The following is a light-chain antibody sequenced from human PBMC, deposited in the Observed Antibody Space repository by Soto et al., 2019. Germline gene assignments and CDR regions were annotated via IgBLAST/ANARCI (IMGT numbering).Light chain of an antibody. J-gene: IGKJ1*01. V-gene: IGKV3-15*01. CDR3: QQHDQGWT. CDR2: GAS. Sequence: EMVMTQSPATLSVSLGERATLSCRASKMVRTKLVWYQQKPGQAPRLLIYGASTRATGIPARFSGSGSGIEFTLTISSLQSEDFAVYYCQQHDQGWTFGQGTKVEIK. CDR1: KMVRTK.